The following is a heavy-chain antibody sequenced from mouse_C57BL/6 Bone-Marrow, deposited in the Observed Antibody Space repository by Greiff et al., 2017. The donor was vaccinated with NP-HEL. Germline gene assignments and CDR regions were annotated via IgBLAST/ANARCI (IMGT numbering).Heavy chain of an antibody. CDR3: ASPPPGSVWYFDV. J-gene: IGHJ1*03. D-gene: IGHD1-1*01. CDR2: ILPGSGST. V-gene: IGHV1-9*01. CDR1: GYTFTGYW. Sequence: QVQLQQSGAELMKPGASVKLSCKATGYTFTGYWIEWVKQRPGHGLEWIGEILPGSGSTNYNEKFKGKATFTADTSSNTAYMQLSSLTTEDSAIYYCASPPPGSVWYFDVWGTGTTVTVSS.